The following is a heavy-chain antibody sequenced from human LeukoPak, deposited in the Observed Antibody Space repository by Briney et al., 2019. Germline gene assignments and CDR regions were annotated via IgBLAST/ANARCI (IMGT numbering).Heavy chain of an antibody. Sequence: ASVKVSCKASGYTFTSYDINWVRQATGQGLEWMGWMNPNSGNTGYAQKFQGRVTMTRNTSISTAYMELRSLRSDDTAVYYCARDRDSKWELLHYYMDVWGKGTTVTVSS. J-gene: IGHJ6*03. CDR3: ARDRDSKWELLHYYMDV. CDR2: MNPNSGNT. CDR1: GYTFTSYD. V-gene: IGHV1-8*01. D-gene: IGHD1-26*01.